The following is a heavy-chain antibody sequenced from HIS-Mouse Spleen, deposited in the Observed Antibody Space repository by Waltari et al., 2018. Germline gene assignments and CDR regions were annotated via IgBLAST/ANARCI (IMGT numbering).Heavy chain of an antibody. J-gene: IGHJ4*02. V-gene: IGHV3-30*18. D-gene: IGHD6-19*01. CDR2: ISYDGSNK. CDR1: GFTFSSLG. Sequence: QVQLVESGGGVVQHGRSLRLSCAASGFTFSSLGMPWVRQAPGKGLEWVAVISYDGSNKYYADSVKGRFTISRDNSKNTLYLQMNSLRAEDTAVYYCAKASSGWLDYWGQGTLVTVSS. CDR3: AKASSGWLDY.